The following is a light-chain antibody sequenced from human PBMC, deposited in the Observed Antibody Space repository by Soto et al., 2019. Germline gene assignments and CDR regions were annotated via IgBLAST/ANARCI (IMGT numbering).Light chain of an antibody. Sequence: EIVMTQSPTTLSVSPGGRGTLPCRGSQTVSGNLAWYQQRPGQAPRLLSYGASTRATGIPARFSGRGSGTEFTLTISRLEPEDFAVYDCQQFNSYPHTFGGGTKVDIK. CDR1: QTVSGN. CDR2: GAS. J-gene: IGKJ4*01. CDR3: QQFNSYPHT. V-gene: IGKV3-15*01.